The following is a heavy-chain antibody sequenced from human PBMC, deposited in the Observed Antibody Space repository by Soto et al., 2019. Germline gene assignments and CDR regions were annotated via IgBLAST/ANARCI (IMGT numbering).Heavy chain of an antibody. D-gene: IGHD1-26*01. Sequence: QVQLVQSGAEVKKPGSSVKVSCKASGGTFSSYTISWVRQAPGQGLEWMGRIIPILGIANYAQKFQGRVTITADKATSTAYMELSSRRSEDTAVYYCARGLVGAMYVVDDAFDIWGQGTMVTVSS. J-gene: IGHJ3*02. CDR1: GGTFSSYT. V-gene: IGHV1-69*02. CDR2: IIPILGIA. CDR3: ARGLVGAMYVVDDAFDI.